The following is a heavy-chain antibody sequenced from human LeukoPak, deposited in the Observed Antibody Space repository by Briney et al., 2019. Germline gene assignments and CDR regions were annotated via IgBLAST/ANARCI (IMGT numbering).Heavy chain of an antibody. CDR1: GFTFSSYG. CDR3: AKVGFSEMEWLLYSDH. D-gene: IGHD3-3*01. J-gene: IGHJ4*02. Sequence: GRSLRLSCAASGFTFSSYGMHWVRQAPGKGLEWVAVTSYEGSKKYYADSVKGRFTISRDNSKNTLYLQMNSLRAEDTAVYYCAKVGFSEMEWLLYSDHWGQGTLVTVSS. V-gene: IGHV3-30*18. CDR2: TSYEGSKK.